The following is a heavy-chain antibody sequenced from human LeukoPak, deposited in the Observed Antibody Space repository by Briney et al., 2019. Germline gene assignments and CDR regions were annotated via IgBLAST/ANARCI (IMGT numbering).Heavy chain of an antibody. CDR3: AKALNYWYFDV. CDR2: SGGDGGST. Sequence: GGSLRLSCAASGFTFSSYDMSWVRQAPGKGLEWVSASGGDGGSTYADSVKGRFTISRDSSKNTLYLQMNSLRAEDTATYYCAKALNYWYFDVWGRGNLVTVSS. J-gene: IGHJ2*01. V-gene: IGHV3-23*01. CDR1: GFTFSSYD.